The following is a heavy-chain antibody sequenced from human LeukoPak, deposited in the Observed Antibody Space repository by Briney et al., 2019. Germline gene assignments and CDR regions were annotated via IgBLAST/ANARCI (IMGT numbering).Heavy chain of an antibody. D-gene: IGHD5-12*01. CDR1: GFSFSTYW. CDR2: IKEDGSAQ. J-gene: IGHJ5*02. V-gene: IGHV3-7*01. CDR3: ARDASGYDP. Sequence: GGSLRLSCAASGFSFSTYWMSWVRQAPGKGLEWVANIKEDGSAQYYVDSVKGRFTISRDNAKKSLFLQMSSLRAEDTAMYYCARDASGYDPWGQGTLVTVSS.